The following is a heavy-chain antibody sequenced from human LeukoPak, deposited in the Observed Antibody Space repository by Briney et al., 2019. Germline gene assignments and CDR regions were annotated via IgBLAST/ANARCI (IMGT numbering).Heavy chain of an antibody. CDR3: ARDVTDGSYYGSFDY. J-gene: IGHJ4*02. D-gene: IGHD1-26*01. V-gene: IGHV3-33*08. Sequence: PGRSLRLSCAASGFTFSSYGMHWVRQAPGKGLEWVAVIWYDGSNKYYADSVKGRFTISRDNSKNTLYLQMNSLRAEDTAVYYCARDVTDGSYYGSFDYWGQGTLVTVSS. CDR2: IWYDGSNK. CDR1: GFTFSSYG.